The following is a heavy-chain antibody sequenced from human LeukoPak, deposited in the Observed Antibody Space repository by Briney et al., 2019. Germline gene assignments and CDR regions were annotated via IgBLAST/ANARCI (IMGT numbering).Heavy chain of an antibody. CDR2: ISAYNGNT. CDR3: ARGLLTGNTSPYFDY. Sequence: ASVKVSCKASGYTFTSYGTSWVRQAPGQGLEWIGWISAYNGNTNYAQKLQGRVTMTTDTSTSTAYMDLRSLRSDDTAVYFCARGLLTGNTSPYFDYWGQGTLVTVSS. J-gene: IGHJ4*02. V-gene: IGHV1-18*01. D-gene: IGHD1-20*01. CDR1: GYTFTSYG.